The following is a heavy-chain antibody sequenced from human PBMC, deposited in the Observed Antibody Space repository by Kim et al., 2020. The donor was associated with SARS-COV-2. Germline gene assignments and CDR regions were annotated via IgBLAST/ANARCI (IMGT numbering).Heavy chain of an antibody. Sequence: GGSLRLSCAASGFTFSSYAMSWVRQAPGKGLEWVSAISGNGGSTYYADSVKGRFTISRDNSKNTLYLQMNSLRAEDTAVYYCAKDRGSGSYYIRYYYYGMDVWGQGTTVTVSS. V-gene: IGHV3-23*01. CDR3: AKDRGSGSYYIRYYYYGMDV. CDR1: GFTFSSYA. D-gene: IGHD3-10*01. J-gene: IGHJ6*02. CDR2: ISGNGGST.